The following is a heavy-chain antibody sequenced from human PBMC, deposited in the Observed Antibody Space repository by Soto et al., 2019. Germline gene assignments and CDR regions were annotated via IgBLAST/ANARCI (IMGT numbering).Heavy chain of an antibody. CDR3: ARGIGSGGSCSPRPRTYYYGMDV. J-gene: IGHJ6*02. V-gene: IGHV1-69*01. D-gene: IGHD2-15*01. CDR1: GGTFSSYA. Sequence: QVQLVQSGAEVKKPGSSVKVSCKASGGTFSSYAISWVRQAPGQGLEWMGGIIPIFGTANYAQKFQGRVTITADESTSTAYMELSSLRSADTAVYYCARGIGSGGSCSPRPRTYYYGMDVWGQGTTVTVSS. CDR2: IIPIFGTA.